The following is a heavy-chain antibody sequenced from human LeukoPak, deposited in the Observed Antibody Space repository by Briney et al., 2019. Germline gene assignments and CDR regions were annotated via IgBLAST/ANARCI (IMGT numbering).Heavy chain of an antibody. V-gene: IGHV1-69*04. CDR2: IIPILGIA. Sequence: ASVKVSRKASGSTFSSYAISWVRQAPGQGLEWMGRIIPILGIANYAQKFQGRVTITADKSTSTAYMELSSLRSEDTAVYYCARDRVGATTGLAAFDIWGQGTMVTVSS. CDR3: ARDRVGATTGLAAFDI. J-gene: IGHJ3*02. D-gene: IGHD1-26*01. CDR1: GSTFSSYA.